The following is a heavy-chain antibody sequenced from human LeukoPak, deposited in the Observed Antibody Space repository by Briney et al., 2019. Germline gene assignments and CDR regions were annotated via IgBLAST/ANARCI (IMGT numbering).Heavy chain of an antibody. J-gene: IGHJ4*02. CDR3: ARKGGDSSGWFTRIDYFDY. Sequence: GASVKVSCKASGYTFTGYYMHWVRQAPGQGLEWMGWINPNSGGTNYAQKFQGRVTMTRDTSTSTAYMELSRLRSDDTAVYYCARKGGDSSGWFTRIDYFDYWGQGTLVTVSS. CDR2: INPNSGGT. D-gene: IGHD6-19*01. CDR1: GYTFTGYY. V-gene: IGHV1-2*02.